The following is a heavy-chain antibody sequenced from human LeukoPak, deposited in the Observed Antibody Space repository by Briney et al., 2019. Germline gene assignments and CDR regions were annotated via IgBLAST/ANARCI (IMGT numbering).Heavy chain of an antibody. CDR1: GGSISSYY. CDR3: ASGITIFGVVIIRFDY. CDR2: IYYSGST. Sequence: ASETLSLTCTVSGGSISSYYWSWIRQPPGKGLEWIGYIYYSGSTNYNPPLKSRVDISVATSKIQFSLKLSSVTAADTAVYYCASGITIFGVVIIRFDYWGQGNLVTVSS. J-gene: IGHJ4*02. D-gene: IGHD3-3*01. V-gene: IGHV4-59*01.